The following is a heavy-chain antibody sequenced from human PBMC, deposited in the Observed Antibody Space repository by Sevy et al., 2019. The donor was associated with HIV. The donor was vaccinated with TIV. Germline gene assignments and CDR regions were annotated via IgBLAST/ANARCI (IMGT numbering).Heavy chain of an antibody. CDR3: AREHSSSSQDFDY. V-gene: IGHV1-2*02. CDR2: INPNSGGT. J-gene: IGHJ4*02. Sequence: ASVKVSCKASGYTFTGYYMHWVRQAPGQGLEWMGWINPNSGGTNYAQKFQGRVTMTRDTSISTAYMELGRLRSDDTAVYYCAREHSSSSQDFDYWGQGTLVTVSS. D-gene: IGHD6-6*01. CDR1: GYTFTGYY.